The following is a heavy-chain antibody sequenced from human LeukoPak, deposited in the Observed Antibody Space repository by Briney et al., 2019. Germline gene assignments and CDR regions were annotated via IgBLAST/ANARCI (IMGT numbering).Heavy chain of an antibody. CDR2: IYPGDSDT. CDR1: GYRFTSYW. J-gene: IGHJ4*02. CDR3: ARPYYYDSSGYYLDY. Sequence: GESLKISCKGSGYRFTSYWIGWVRQMPGKGLEWMGIIYPGDSDTRYSPSFQGQVTISADKSISTAYLQWSSLTASDTAMYYCARPYYYDSSGYYLDYWGQGTLVTVSS. D-gene: IGHD3-22*01. V-gene: IGHV5-51*01.